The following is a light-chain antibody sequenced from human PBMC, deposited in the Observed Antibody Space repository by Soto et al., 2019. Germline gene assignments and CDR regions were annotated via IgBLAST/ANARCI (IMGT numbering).Light chain of an antibody. J-gene: IGKJ2*01. CDR3: MQNRQIPYS. CDR1: QSLFNPDGKTY. Sequence: DIAMTQIPLSLSATPGQPAAISCRSSQSLFNPDGKTYLHWFLQKPGQPPQLLITGVSTRFSGVADRFIGSGSVTDFTLKISRVEAEDVGVYFCMQNRQIPYSFGQGTKLEIK. V-gene: IGKV2D-29*01. CDR2: GVS.